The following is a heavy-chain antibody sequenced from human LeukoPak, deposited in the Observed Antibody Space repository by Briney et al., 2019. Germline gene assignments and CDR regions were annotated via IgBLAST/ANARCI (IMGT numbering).Heavy chain of an antibody. CDR1: GFSVRSNY. J-gene: IGHJ4*02. CDR3: ARDPNVLGITPYYFDF. V-gene: IGHV3-21*01. D-gene: IGHD3-10*02. Sequence: GGSLRLSCTASGFSVRSNYMSWFRQAPGKGLEWVASISSDSSYIDYADSVKGRFTISRDNAKNSLFLKTDTLRGDDTGIYYCARDPNVLGITPYYFDFWGQGTLVTVSS. CDR2: ISSDSSYI.